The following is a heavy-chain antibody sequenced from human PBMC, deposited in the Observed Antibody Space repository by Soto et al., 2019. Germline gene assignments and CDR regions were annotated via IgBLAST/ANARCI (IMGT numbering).Heavy chain of an antibody. CDR2: ISGSGFTT. D-gene: IGHD3-3*01. J-gene: IGHJ4*02. CDR3: AKGSPYGNYEAVN. Sequence: WGSLRLSCAASGFSFSAYDMSWVRQAPGKGLEWVSSISGSGFTTYDADSVTGRFTISRDNSKNTVYLQRNCLRDEVMALYTVAKGSPYGNYEAVNRGQGTLVTVAS. V-gene: IGHV3-23*01. CDR1: GFSFSAYD.